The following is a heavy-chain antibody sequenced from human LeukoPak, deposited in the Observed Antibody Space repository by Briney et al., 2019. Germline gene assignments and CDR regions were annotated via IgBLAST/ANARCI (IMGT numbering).Heavy chain of an antibody. J-gene: IGHJ4*02. D-gene: IGHD3-3*01. CDR3: ARDVYDFWSGSATNSDY. Sequence: PGGSLRLSCAASGFTFSSYEMNWVRQAPGKGLEWVSYISSSGSTIYYADSVKGRFTISRDNAKNSLYLQMNSLRAEDTAVYYCARDVYDFWSGSATNSDYWGQGTLVTVSS. CDR2: ISSSGSTI. CDR1: GFTFSSYE. V-gene: IGHV3-48*03.